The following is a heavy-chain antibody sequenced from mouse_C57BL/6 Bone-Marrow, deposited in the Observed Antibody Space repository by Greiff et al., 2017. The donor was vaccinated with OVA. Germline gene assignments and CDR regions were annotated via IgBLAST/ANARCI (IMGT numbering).Heavy chain of an antibody. D-gene: IGHD2-4*01. J-gene: IGHJ4*01. CDR1: GFTFSDYY. CDR3: ARVYDYDVPYAMDY. Sequence: VQLKESEGGLVQPGSSMKLSCTASGFTFSDYYMAWVRQVPEKGLEWVANINYDGSSTYYLDSLKSRFIISRDNAKNILYLQMSSLKSEDTATYYCARVYDYDVPYAMDYWGQGTSVTVSS. V-gene: IGHV5-16*01. CDR2: INYDGSST.